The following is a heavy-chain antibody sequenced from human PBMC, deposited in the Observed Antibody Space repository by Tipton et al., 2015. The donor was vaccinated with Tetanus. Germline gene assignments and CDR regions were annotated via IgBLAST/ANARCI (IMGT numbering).Heavy chain of an antibody. CDR2: IFPLYGTA. CDR1: GGTFSNYV. CDR3: ARPDRYCSGGSCYLALDY. J-gene: IGHJ4*02. V-gene: IGHV1-69*01. Sequence: QSGAEVKKPGSSVKVSCKSSGGTFSNYVFNWVRQAPGQGPEWMGGIFPLYGTANYAPKFQGRVTITADESTGTAYMELSSLSSEDTAVYYCARPDRYCSGGSCYLALDYWGQGTLVTVSS. D-gene: IGHD2-15*01.